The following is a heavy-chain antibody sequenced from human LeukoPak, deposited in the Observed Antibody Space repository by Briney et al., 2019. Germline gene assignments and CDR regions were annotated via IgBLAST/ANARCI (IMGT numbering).Heavy chain of an antibody. D-gene: IGHD3-16*01. CDR3: ARDNDSRDPPHFDY. J-gene: IGHJ4*02. V-gene: IGHV3-21*04. Sequence: PGGSLRLPCAASGFTFSSYSMNWVRQAPGKGLQWVSSISSSGAKTYYADSVKGRVTISRDNAKNSYYLEMNSLVAEDTAVYYCARDNDSRDPPHFDYWGQGTLVTVSS. CDR2: ISSSGAKT. CDR1: GFTFSSYS.